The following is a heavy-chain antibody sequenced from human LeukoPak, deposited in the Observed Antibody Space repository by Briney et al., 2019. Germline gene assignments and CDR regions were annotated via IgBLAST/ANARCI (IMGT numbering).Heavy chain of an antibody. Sequence: SETLSLTCAVYGGSFSGYYWGWIRQPPGKGLECIGSIYYSGSTYYNPSLKSRVTISVDTSKNQFSLKLSSVTAADTAVYYCARDQYFDFWSSTATPYYFDYWGQGTLVTVSS. CDR1: GGSFSGYY. J-gene: IGHJ4*02. D-gene: IGHD3-3*01. CDR3: ARDQYFDFWSSTATPYYFDY. V-gene: IGHV4-34*01. CDR2: IYYSGST.